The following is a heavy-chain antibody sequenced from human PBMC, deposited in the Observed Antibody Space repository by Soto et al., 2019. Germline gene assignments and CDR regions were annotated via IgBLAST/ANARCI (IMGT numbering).Heavy chain of an antibody. CDR2: RNHSGST. V-gene: IGHV4-34*01. J-gene: IGHJ4*02. D-gene: IGHD3-3*01. CDR3: AMEYYDFWSGKYYFDY. CDR1: GGAFSGYY. Sequence: ETMSLTCAVYGGAFSGYYWSWIRQPPGKGLEWIGERNHSGSTHYNPSIKSRVTISVDTSKNQFSLKLSSVTAADTAVYYCAMEYYDFWSGKYYFDYWGQGTMVTVSS.